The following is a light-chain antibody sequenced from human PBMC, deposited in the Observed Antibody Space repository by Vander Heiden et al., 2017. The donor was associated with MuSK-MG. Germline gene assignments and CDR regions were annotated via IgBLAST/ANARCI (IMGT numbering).Light chain of an antibody. Sequence: DIQMTQSPSSLSASVGDRVTITCRASQSISSFLHWYQQKPGKAPKLQIYTASSLQSGVPSRFSGSGSGTDFTLAISTLQPEDFATYYCQQSYSTPRKAFGQGTKLEIK. CDR1: QSISSF. CDR2: TAS. J-gene: IGKJ2*01. CDR3: QQSYSTPRKA. V-gene: IGKV1-39*01.